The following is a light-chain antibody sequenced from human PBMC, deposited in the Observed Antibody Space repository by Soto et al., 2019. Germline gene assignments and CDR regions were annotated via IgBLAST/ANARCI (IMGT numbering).Light chain of an antibody. J-gene: IGKJ1*01. CDR2: GAS. Sequence: EIALTQSLATLSVSPGERATLSCLASQSASSNSAWYQQKPGQAPRLLIYGASTRATGIPARFSGSGSGTEFTLTISSLQSEDFAVYYCQQYNNWPRTFGQGTKVDIK. CDR3: QQYNNWPRT. V-gene: IGKV3-15*01. CDR1: QSASSN.